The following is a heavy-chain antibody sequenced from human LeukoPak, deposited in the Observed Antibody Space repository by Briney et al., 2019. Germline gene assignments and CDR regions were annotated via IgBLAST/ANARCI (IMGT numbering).Heavy chain of an antibody. CDR2: MNPNSGNT. CDR3: ARGRRSQWDIVVVPAAHIYYYYGMDV. V-gene: IGHV1-8*01. Sequence: ASVRVSCKASGYTFTSCDINWVRQATGQGLEWMGWMNPNSGNTGYAQKFQGRVTMTRNTSISTAYMELSSLRSEDTAVYYCARGRRSQWDIVVVPAAHIYYYYGMDVWGQGTTVTVSS. D-gene: IGHD2-2*01. CDR1: GYTFTSCD. J-gene: IGHJ6*02.